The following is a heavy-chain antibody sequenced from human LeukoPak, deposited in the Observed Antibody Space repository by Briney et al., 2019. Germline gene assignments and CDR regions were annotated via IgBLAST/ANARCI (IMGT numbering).Heavy chain of an antibody. CDR2: INPNSGGT. Sequence: GASVKVSCKASGYTFTGYYMHWVRQAPGQGLEWMGWINPNSGGTNYAQRFQGRVTMTRDTSISTAYMELSRLRSDDTAVYYCHLSVVAATRGLDYWGQGTLVTVSS. J-gene: IGHJ4*02. CDR1: GYTFTGYY. D-gene: IGHD2-15*01. CDR3: HLSVVAATRGLDY. V-gene: IGHV1-2*02.